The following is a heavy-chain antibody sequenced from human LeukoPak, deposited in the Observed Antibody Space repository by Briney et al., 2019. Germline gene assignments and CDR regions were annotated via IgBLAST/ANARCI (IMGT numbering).Heavy chain of an antibody. CDR3: TKDKRIDYSGAGSYYNEAYYYYGMDV. V-gene: IGHV3-9*01. J-gene: IGHJ6*02. CDR1: GFSFEDFA. CDR2: ISWNSGNI. D-gene: IGHD3-10*01. Sequence: GGSLRLSCAASGFSFEDFAMHWVRQGPGKGLEWVSGISWNSGNIGYADSVKGRFTISRDNAKRSLYLQMNSLRAEDTALYYCTKDKRIDYSGAGSYYNEAYYYYGMDVWGQGTTVTVSS.